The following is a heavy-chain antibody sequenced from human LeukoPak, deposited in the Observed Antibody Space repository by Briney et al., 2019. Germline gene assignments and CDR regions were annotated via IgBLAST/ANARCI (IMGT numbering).Heavy chain of an antibody. V-gene: IGHV3-33*01. D-gene: IGHD3-10*01. CDR3: ARGNMVRGGRFDY. CDR2: IRYDGSNK. Sequence: GGSLRLSCAASGFTFSSYGMHWVRQAPGKGLEWVAVIRYDGSNKYYADSVKGRFTISRDNSKNTLYLQMNSLRAEDTAVYYCARGNMVRGGRFDYWGQGTLVTVSS. J-gene: IGHJ4*02. CDR1: GFTFSSYG.